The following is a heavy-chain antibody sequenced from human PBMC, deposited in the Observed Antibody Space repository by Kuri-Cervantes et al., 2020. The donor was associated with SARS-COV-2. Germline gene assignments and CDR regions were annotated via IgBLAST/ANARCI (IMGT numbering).Heavy chain of an antibody. Sequence: GGSLRLSCAASGFTFSSYAMHWVRQAPGKGLEWVAVISYDGSNKYYADSVKGRFTISRDNSKNTLYLQMNSLRAEDTAVYYCARDISGLYFDYWGQGTLVTVSS. CDR1: GFTFSSYA. CDR2: ISYDGSNK. D-gene: IGHD3-9*01. V-gene: IGHV3-30-3*01. J-gene: IGHJ4*02. CDR3: ARDISGLYFDY.